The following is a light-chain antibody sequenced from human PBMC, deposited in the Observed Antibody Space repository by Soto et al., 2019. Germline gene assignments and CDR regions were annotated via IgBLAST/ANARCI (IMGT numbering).Light chain of an antibody. CDR2: DVS. CDR1: QSINYL. Sequence: DVQMPQSPSTLSASVGDRVTITCRASQSINYLLAWYQQNPGKAPKFLIYDVSTLESGVPSRFSGSGSGSEFTLSISILQPEDCATYYCQQYDSYSLTFGGGTRLEIK. V-gene: IGKV1-5*01. J-gene: IGKJ4*01. CDR3: QQYDSYSLT.